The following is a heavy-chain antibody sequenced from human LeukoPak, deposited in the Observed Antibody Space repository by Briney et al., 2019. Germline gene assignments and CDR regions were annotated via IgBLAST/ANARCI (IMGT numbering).Heavy chain of an antibody. J-gene: IGHJ3*02. Sequence: ASVKVSCKASGYTFTSYDINWVRQATGQGLEWKGWMNPNSGNTGYAQKFQGRVTITRNTSISTAYMELSSLRSEDTAVYYCARGSDDFWQDAFDIWGQGTMVTVSS. CDR1: GYTFTSYD. CDR2: MNPNSGNT. CDR3: ARGSDDFWQDAFDI. V-gene: IGHV1-8*03. D-gene: IGHD3-3*01.